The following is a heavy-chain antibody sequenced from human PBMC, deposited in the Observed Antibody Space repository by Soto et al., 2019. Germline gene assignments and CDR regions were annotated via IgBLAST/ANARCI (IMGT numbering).Heavy chain of an antibody. Sequence: KPSETLSLTCTVSGGSIGGYYWSWVRRPPGKGLEWIGYVDYRGTTKYNPSLRSRVTMSVDTSKSRFSLRLTSVTAADTAVYYCARDRSRVHYGMDVWGLGTTVTVSS. CDR3: ARDRSRVHYGMDV. CDR1: GGSIGGYY. CDR2: VDYRGTT. D-gene: IGHD3-16*02. J-gene: IGHJ6*02. V-gene: IGHV4-59*01.